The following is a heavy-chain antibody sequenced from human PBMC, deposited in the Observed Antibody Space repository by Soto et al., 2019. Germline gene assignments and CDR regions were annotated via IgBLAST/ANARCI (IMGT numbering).Heavy chain of an antibody. Sequence: SETLALTCGVYGGSFRNYYWIWVRQPPGKGLEWIGEVNHSGEATYNPSLQSRVTISLDTSNNHFSLKMTSLTAADTALYFCTREERLPRSWFDPWGQGTQVTVSS. V-gene: IGHV4-34*01. J-gene: IGHJ5*02. CDR2: VNHSGEA. CDR3: TREERLPRSWFDP. CDR1: GGSFRNYY. D-gene: IGHD3-3*01.